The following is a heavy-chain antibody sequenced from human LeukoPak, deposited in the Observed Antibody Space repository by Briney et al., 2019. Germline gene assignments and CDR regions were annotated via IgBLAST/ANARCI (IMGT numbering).Heavy chain of an antibody. CDR1: GFTFSSYA. D-gene: IGHD3-10*01. CDR3: AKDPITMVRGVIIFPPTYFDY. CDR2: ISGSGGST. J-gene: IGHJ4*02. Sequence: GGSLRLSCAASGFTFSSYAMSWVRQAPGEGLEWVSAISGSGGSTYYADSVKGRFTISRDNSKNTLYLQMNSLRAGDTAVYYCAKDPITMVRGVIIFPPTYFDYWGQGTLVTVSS. V-gene: IGHV3-23*01.